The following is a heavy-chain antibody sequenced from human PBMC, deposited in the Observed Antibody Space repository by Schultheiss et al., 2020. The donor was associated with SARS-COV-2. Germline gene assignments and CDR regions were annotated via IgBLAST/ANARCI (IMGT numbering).Heavy chain of an antibody. D-gene: IGHD4-23*01. CDR2: ISSSGSTI. V-gene: IGHV3-48*03. CDR3: TPGESGDGDKPNLFDY. J-gene: IGHJ4*02. CDR1: GFTFSSHA. Sequence: GGSLRLSCAASGFTFSSHAMSWIRQAPGKGLEWVSYISSSGSTIYYADSVKGRFTISRDNAKNSLYLQMNSLKSEDTAVYYCTPGESGDGDKPNLFDYWGQGTLVTFSS.